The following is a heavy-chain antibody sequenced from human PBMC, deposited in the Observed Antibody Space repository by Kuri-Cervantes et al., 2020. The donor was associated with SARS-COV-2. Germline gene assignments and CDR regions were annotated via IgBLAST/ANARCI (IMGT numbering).Heavy chain of an antibody. CDR1: GYTFTGYY. D-gene: IGHD1-7*01. V-gene: IGHV1-69*06. Sequence: SVKVSCKASGYTFTGYYMHWVRQAPGQGLDWMGGIIPIFGTANYAQKFQGRVTITADKSTSTAYMELSSLRSEETAAYYCARAVDNWNYGREDYYYYGMDVWGQGTTVTVSS. J-gene: IGHJ6*02. CDR2: IIPIFGTA. CDR3: ARAVDNWNYGREDYYYYGMDV.